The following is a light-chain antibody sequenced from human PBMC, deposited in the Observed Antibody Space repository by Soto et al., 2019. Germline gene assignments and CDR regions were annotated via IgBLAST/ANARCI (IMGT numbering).Light chain of an antibody. CDR2: DVS. CDR1: SSDIGAYNY. CDR3: NSYTRGSTRYV. V-gene: IGLV2-11*01. J-gene: IGLJ1*01. Sequence: QSALTQPRSVSGSPGQSVTISCTGTSSDIGAYNYVSWYQHYPGKAPKLMINDVSNRPSGVPDRFSGSKSGNTASLTISGLQAEDEAEYYCNSYTRGSTRYVFGTGTKLTVL.